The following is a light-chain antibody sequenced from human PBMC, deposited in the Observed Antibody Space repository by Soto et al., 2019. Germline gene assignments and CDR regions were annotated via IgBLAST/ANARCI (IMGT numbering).Light chain of an antibody. Sequence: QSALTQPASVSGSPGQSITISCTGTSSDVGGYNYVSWYQQHPGKAPKLMIYEVSNRPSGVSNRFSGSKSGNTASLTISGLQAEDEADYFCRSYGSTSTSYVFGTGTKVTVL. CDR1: SSDVGGYNY. CDR2: EVS. J-gene: IGLJ1*01. CDR3: RSYGSTSTSYV. V-gene: IGLV2-14*01.